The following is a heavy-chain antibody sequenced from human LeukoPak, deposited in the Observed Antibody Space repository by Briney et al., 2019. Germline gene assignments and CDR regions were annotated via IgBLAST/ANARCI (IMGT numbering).Heavy chain of an antibody. CDR1: GGSFSGYY. J-gene: IGHJ4*02. CDR3: ASRDSSGYYD. D-gene: IGHD3-22*01. V-gene: IGHV4-34*01. CDR2: INHSGST. Sequence: SETLPLTCAVYGGSFSGYYWSWIRQPPGKGLEWIGEINHSGSTNYNPSLKSRVTISVDTSKNQFSLKLSSVTAADTAVYYCASRDSSGYYDWGQGTLVTVSS.